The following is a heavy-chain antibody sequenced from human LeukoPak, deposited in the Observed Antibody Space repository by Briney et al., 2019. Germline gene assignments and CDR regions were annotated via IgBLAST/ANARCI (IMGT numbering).Heavy chain of an antibody. CDR2: INSDGSST. D-gene: IGHD2-2*01. CDR3: ARGPQRGAAANYYGMDV. J-gene: IGHJ6*02. CDR1: GFTISSYW. Sequence: GASLRLSCAVSGFTISSYWMHWVRQAPGKGLVWVSRINSDGSSTSYADSVKGRFTTSRDNAKSTLYLQMNSLRAEDTAVYYCARGPQRGAAANYYGMDVWGQGTTVTVSS. V-gene: IGHV3-74*01.